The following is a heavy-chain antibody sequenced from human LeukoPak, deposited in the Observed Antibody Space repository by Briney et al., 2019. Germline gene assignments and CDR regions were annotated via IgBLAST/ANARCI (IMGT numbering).Heavy chain of an antibody. Sequence: SGGSLRLSCAASGFTFVDYAMHWVRQAPGKGLEWVSGISWNSGSIGYADSVKGRFTISRDNAKNSLYLQMNSLRAEDTALYYCAKDMEPFLGVTFDIWGQGTMVTVSS. J-gene: IGHJ3*02. CDR1: GFTFVDYA. CDR3: AKDMEPFLGVTFDI. D-gene: IGHD1-1*01. CDR2: ISWNSGSI. V-gene: IGHV3-9*01.